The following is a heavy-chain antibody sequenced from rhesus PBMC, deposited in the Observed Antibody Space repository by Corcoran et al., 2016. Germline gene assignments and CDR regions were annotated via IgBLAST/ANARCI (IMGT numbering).Heavy chain of an antibody. CDR1: GESLRDNSY. CDR2: FYGGSGPT. D-gene: IGHD3-16*01. V-gene: IGHV4-106*01. Sequence: QVRLQESGPGLVKPAETLSLTCAVSGESLRDNSYWNWIRQSPENGREWIGNFYGGSGPTLHHPSLEDRVRLSRDTSRNHSSLRLNFVPAADTAVYYCTGGSPVNRVVTRSSDGFDFWGQGLRVTVS. J-gene: IGHJ3*01. CDR3: TGGSPVNRVVTRSSDGFDF.